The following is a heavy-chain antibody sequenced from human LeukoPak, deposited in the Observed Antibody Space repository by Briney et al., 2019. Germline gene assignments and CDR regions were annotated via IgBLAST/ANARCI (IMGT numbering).Heavy chain of an antibody. J-gene: IGHJ4*02. D-gene: IGHD2-2*01. Sequence: SETLSLTCAVYGGSFSGYYWSWIRQPPGKGLEWIGEINHSGSTNNNPSLKSRVTISVDTSKNQFPLKLRSVTAADTAVYYCARGLDEGYCSSTSCYVIDYWGQGTLVTVSS. CDR3: ARGLDEGYCSSTSCYVIDY. CDR2: INHSGST. V-gene: IGHV4-34*01. CDR1: GGSFSGYY.